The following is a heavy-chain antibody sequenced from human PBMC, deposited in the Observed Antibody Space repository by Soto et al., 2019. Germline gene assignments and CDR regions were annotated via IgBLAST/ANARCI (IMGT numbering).Heavy chain of an antibody. CDR1: GFTFDDYA. J-gene: IGHJ6*02. CDR2: ISWNNGNI. Sequence: EMQLVESGGGLVQPGRSLRLSCVASGFTFDDYAMHWVRQAPGKGLEWVSGISWNNGNIAYADSVKGRFTISRDNAKNSMYLQMNSLRVENTALYYRAKAGPHRSDYGDNYGMDVWGQGTTVTVSS. D-gene: IGHD4-17*01. V-gene: IGHV3-9*01. CDR3: AKAGPHRSDYGDNYGMDV.